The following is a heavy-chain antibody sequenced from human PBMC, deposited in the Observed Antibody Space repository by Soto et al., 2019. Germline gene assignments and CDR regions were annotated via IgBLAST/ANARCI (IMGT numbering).Heavy chain of an antibody. D-gene: IGHD1-26*01. V-gene: IGHV3-33*01. CDR3: ERDSGSFAFDY. J-gene: IGHJ4*02. Sequence: PGGSLGLSCAASGFTFSSYGMHWVRQAPGKGLEWVAVIWYDGSNKYYADSVKGRFTISRDSSKNTLYLQMNSLRAEDTAVYYCERDSGSFAFDYWGQGHLVTVS. CDR2: IWYDGSNK. CDR1: GFTFSSYG.